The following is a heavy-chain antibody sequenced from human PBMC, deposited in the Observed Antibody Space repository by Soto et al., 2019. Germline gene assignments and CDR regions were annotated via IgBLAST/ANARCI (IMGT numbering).Heavy chain of an antibody. Sequence: PSETLSLTCAVYGGSFSGYYWSWIRQPPGKGLEWIGEINHSGSTNYNPSLKSRVTISVDTSKNQFSLKLSSVTAADTAVYYCARGKRQWLVVYYYGMDVWGQGTTVTVSS. CDR2: INHSGST. CDR3: ARGKRQWLVVYYYGMDV. V-gene: IGHV4-34*01. D-gene: IGHD6-19*01. CDR1: GGSFSGYY. J-gene: IGHJ6*02.